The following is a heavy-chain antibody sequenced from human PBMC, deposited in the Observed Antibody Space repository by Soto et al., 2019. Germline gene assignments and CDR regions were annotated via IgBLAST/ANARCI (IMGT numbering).Heavy chain of an antibody. CDR1: GYIFTSYW. J-gene: IGHJ6*02. Sequence: GESLKISCNGSGYIFTSYWISWVRQMPGKGLEWVGRIDPSDSYTNYSPSFQGHVTISADKSISTAYLQWSSLKASDTAMYYCASGRSDIVATVVYYGMDVWGQGTTVTVSS. CDR3: ASGRSDIVATVVYYGMDV. D-gene: IGHD5-12*01. CDR2: IDPSDSYT. V-gene: IGHV5-10-1*01.